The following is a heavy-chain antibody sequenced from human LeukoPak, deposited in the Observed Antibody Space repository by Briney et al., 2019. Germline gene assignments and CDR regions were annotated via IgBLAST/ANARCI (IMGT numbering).Heavy chain of an antibody. Sequence: TTSETLSLTCTVSGGSINSGSYYWSWLRQPAGKGLEWIGRVLTSGTTNYNPSLKSRVSISVDTSKNQFSLKLSSVTAADTAVYYCARVRYYDILTGSDDYYYYMDVWGKGTTVTVSS. D-gene: IGHD3-9*01. J-gene: IGHJ6*03. CDR1: GGSINSGSYY. CDR3: ARVRYYDILTGSDDYYYYMDV. V-gene: IGHV4-61*02. CDR2: VLTSGTT.